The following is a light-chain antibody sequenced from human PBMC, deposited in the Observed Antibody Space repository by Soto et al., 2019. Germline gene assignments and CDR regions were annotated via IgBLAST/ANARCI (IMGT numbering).Light chain of an antibody. CDR2: GAS. J-gene: IGKJ1*01. CDR1: QSVSSSY. Sequence: DIVLTQSPGALSLSPGERDTLSCRASQSVSSSYLAWYQQKPGQAPRLLIYGASGRATGIPDRFSGSGSGTDFTLTISRLDPEDFAVYYCQQYGSSPQTFGQGTKVDIK. V-gene: IGKV3-20*01. CDR3: QQYGSSPQT.